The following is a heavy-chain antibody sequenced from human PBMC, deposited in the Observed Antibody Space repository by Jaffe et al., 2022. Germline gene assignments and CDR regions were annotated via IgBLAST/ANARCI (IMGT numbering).Heavy chain of an antibody. CDR2: ISSSGSTI. CDR3: ARDTAGGMYYYDSSGYSDY. V-gene: IGHV3-48*03. D-gene: IGHD3-22*01. J-gene: IGHJ4*02. CDR1: GFTFSSYE. Sequence: EVQLVESGGGLVQPGGSLRLSCAASGFTFSSYEMNWVRQAPGKGLEWVSYISSSGSTIYYADSVKGRFTISRDNAKNSLYLQMNSLRAEDTAVYYCARDTAGGMYYYDSSGYSDYWGQGTLVTVSS.